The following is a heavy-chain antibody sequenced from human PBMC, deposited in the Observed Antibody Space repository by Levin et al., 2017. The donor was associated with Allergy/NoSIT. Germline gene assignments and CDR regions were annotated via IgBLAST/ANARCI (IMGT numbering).Heavy chain of an antibody. CDR2: IYTSNGNT. CDR3: ARHPMVRGVRGKFDP. D-gene: IGHD3-10*01. J-gene: IGHJ5*02. CDR1: GYTFSSYG. V-gene: IGHV1-18*01. Sequence: ALVKVSCKASGYTFSSYGITWVRQAPGQGLEWVGGIYTSNGNTYYAQKLQGRVTMTTDTSTSTAYMELRSLRSDDTAVYYCARHPMVRGVRGKFDPWGQGTLVTVSS.